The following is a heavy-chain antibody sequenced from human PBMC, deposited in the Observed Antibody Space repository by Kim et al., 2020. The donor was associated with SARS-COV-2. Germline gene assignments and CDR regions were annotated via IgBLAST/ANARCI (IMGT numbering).Heavy chain of an antibody. Sequence: KFQGRVTSTSDTSASTAYMGLSSLRSEDTAVYYCARDHVGVVTLGAFDIWGQGTMVTVSS. J-gene: IGHJ3*02. CDR3: ARDHVGVVTLGAFDI. D-gene: IGHD3-3*01. V-gene: IGHV1-3*01.